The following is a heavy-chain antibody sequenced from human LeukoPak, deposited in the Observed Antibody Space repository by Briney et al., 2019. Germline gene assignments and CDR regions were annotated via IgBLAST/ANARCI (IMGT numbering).Heavy chain of an antibody. CDR3: ARTSSSPSGFDY. Sequence: ASVKVSCKASGGTFSSYAMSWVRQAPGQGLEWMGGIIPIFGTANYAQKFQGRVTITTDESTSTAYMELSSLRSEDTAVYYCARTSSSPSGFDYWGQGTLVTVSS. D-gene: IGHD6-6*01. CDR2: IIPIFGTA. V-gene: IGHV1-69*05. CDR1: GGTFSSYA. J-gene: IGHJ4*02.